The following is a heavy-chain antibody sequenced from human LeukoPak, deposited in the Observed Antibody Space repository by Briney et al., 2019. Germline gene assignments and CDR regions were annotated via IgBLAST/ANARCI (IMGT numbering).Heavy chain of an antibody. CDR2: ISSSSSYI. CDR1: GFTFSSYS. V-gene: IGHV3-21*01. D-gene: IGHD5-12*01. CDR3: ARDPRGYSGYDPYYFDY. Sequence: GGSLRLSCAASGFTFSSYSMNWVRQAPGKELEWVSSISSSSSYIYYADSVKGRFTISRDNAKNSLYLQMNSLRAEDTAVYYCARDPRGYSGYDPYYFDYWGQGTLVTVSS. J-gene: IGHJ4*02.